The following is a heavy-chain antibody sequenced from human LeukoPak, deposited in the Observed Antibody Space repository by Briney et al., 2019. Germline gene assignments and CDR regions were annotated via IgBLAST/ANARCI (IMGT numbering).Heavy chain of an antibody. D-gene: IGHD3-10*01. CDR1: GYTFTSYG. V-gene: IGHV1-18*01. CDR3: ARDQTYYGSGSYYGY. J-gene: IGHJ4*02. CDR2: ISAYNGNT. Sequence: ASVKVSCKASGYTFTSYGISWVRQAPGQGLEWMGWISAYNGNTNYAQKLQGRVTMTTDTSTSTAYMELRSLRSDDTVVYYCARDQTYYGSGSYYGYWGQGTLVTVSS.